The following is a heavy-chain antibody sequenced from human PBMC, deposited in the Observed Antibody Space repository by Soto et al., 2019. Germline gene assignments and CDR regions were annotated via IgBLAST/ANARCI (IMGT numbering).Heavy chain of an antibody. D-gene: IGHD6-13*01. V-gene: IGHV6-1*01. CDR1: GDSVSSNSAA. CDR2: TYYRSKWYD. Sequence: SQTLSLTCAISGDSVSSNSAAWNWIRQSPSRGLEWLGRTYYRSKWYDDYAVSVKSRISINPDTSKNQFSLQLNSVTPEGTAVYYCARGRAAGRGDWFDPWGQGTQVTVSS. CDR3: ARGRAAGRGDWFDP. J-gene: IGHJ5*02.